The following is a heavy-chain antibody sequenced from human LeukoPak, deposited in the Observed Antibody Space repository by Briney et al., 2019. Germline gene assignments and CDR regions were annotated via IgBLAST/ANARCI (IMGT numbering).Heavy chain of an antibody. J-gene: IGHJ4*02. CDR1: GFTFKNYA. D-gene: IGHD2-2*01. V-gene: IGHV3-21*01. CDR3: AREPQGAAAFDY. Sequence: PGGSLRLSCAASGFTFKNYAMNWVRQAPGKGLEWVSSISSSSSYIYYADSVKGRFTISRDNAKNSLYLQMNSLRAEDTAVYYCAREPQGAAAFDYWGQGTLVTVSS. CDR2: ISSSSSYI.